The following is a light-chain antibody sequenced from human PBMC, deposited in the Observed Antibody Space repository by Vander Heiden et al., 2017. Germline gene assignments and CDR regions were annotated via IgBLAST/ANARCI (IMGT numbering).Light chain of an antibody. CDR3: QQVNSLPIT. J-gene: IGKJ5*01. V-gene: IGKV1-9*01. CDR1: QGISSH. CDR2: LTA. Sequence: DIQSTQSPSSLSVSVGDRVTITCRTSQGISSHLAWYQQKPGKAPKLLIYLTATLENGVPSRFSGSGSGTEFTLTISSLQPEDFAIYYCQQVNSLPITFGQGTRLEIK.